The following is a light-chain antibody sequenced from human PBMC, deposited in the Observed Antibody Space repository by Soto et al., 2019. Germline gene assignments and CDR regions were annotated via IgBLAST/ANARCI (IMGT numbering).Light chain of an antibody. V-gene: IGKV1-5*03. Sequence: DIQMTQSPSSLSASVGDRVTITCRASQIINTWLAWYQQKPGKAPKLLIYRASNLVNGVPSRFRRSGSGPEFTLTLSSLQPDDFSIYYCQQYETYSGTFGPGTKVDL. CDR3: QQYETYSGT. J-gene: IGKJ3*01. CDR1: QIINTW. CDR2: RAS.